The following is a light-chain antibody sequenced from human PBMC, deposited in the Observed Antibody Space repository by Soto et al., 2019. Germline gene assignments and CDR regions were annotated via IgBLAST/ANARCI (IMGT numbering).Light chain of an antibody. Sequence: QSVLTQPPSVSAAPGQMVTISCSGSSSNIENTYVSWYQQLPGTAPKLLIYRNNQRPSGVPDRFSGSKSGTSASLAISGLPSEDEADYYCAAWDDSLSGWVFGGGTKLTVL. CDR2: RNN. CDR3: AAWDDSLSGWV. V-gene: IGLV1-47*01. J-gene: IGLJ3*02. CDR1: SSNIENTY.